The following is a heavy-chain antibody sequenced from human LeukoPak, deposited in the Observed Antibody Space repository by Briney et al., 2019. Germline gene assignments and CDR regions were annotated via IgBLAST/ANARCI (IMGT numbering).Heavy chain of an antibody. CDR2: IIPIFGTA. Sequence: SVKVSCKASGGTFSSYAISWARQAPGQGLEWMGGIIPIFGTANYAQKFQGRVTITADESTSTAYMELSSLRSEDTAVYYCAREHYDFWSGYYSKGWFDPWGQGTLVTVSS. J-gene: IGHJ5*02. V-gene: IGHV1-69*13. CDR1: GGTFSSYA. CDR3: AREHYDFWSGYYSKGWFDP. D-gene: IGHD3-3*01.